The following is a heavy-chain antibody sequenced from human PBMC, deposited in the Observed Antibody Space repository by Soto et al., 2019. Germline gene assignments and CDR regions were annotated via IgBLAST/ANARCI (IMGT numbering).Heavy chain of an antibody. D-gene: IGHD4-17*01. CDR1: GFTFSTYG. CDR3: AKDIHAGRDVYPYGADY. V-gene: IGHV3-30*18. J-gene: IGHJ4*02. Sequence: QVQVVESGGGVVQPGRSLTLSCAVSGFTFSTYGMHWVRQAPGKGLEWLAIISYDGSNKYYADSVMGRFAISRDNSKNTLCLQLNSLRPEDTAVYYCAKDIHAGRDVYPYGADYWGQGTQVTVSS. CDR2: ISYDGSNK.